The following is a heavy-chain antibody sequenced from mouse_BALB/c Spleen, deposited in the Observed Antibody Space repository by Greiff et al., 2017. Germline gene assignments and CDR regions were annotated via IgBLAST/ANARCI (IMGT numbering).Heavy chain of an antibody. CDR2: ISSGSSTI. CDR3: ARSGYYGSSYYFDC. J-gene: IGHJ2*01. D-gene: IGHD1-1*01. CDR1: GFTFSSYA. Sequence: DVKLVESGGGLVKPGGSLKLSCAASGFTFSSYAMSWVRQTPEKRLEWVASISSGSSTIYYADTVKGRFTISRDNPKNTLFLQMTSLRSEDTAMYYCARSGYYGSSYYFDCWGQGTTLTVSS. V-gene: IGHV5-17*02.